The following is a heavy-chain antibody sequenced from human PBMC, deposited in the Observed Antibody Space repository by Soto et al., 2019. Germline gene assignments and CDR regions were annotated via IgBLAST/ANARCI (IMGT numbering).Heavy chain of an antibody. CDR3: ARGSLLYCSGGSCYPGFRWFDP. J-gene: IGHJ5*02. D-gene: IGHD2-15*01. Sequence: SQPLSLTCAVYCGSFSGYYWSWIRQPPGKGLEWIGEINHSGSTNYNPSLKSRVTISVDTSKNQFSLKLSSVTAADTAVYYCARGSLLYCSGGSCYPGFRWFDPWGQGTLVTVSS. CDR2: INHSGST. V-gene: IGHV4-34*01. CDR1: CGSFSGYY.